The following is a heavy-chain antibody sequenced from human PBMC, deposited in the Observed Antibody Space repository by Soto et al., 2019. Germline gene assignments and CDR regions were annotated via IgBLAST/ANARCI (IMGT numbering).Heavy chain of an antibody. CDR3: GRPLVRGSYDAFHI. J-gene: IGHJ3*02. CDR2: IYYSGTT. Sequence: QLQLQESGPGLVKPSETLSLTCTVSGGSIGSSSYYWGWIRQPPGKGPEWIGSIYYSGTTYYNPSLKSRVTISVDTSKNQFSLKLSSVTAADTAVYYCGRPLVRGSYDAFHIWGPGTMVTVSS. V-gene: IGHV4-39*01. D-gene: IGHD3-10*01. CDR1: GGSIGSSSYY.